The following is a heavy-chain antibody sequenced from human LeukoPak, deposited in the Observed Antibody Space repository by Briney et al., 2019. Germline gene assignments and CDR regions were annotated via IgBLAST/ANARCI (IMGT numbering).Heavy chain of an antibody. CDR3: ARDARAASAAGIFDY. D-gene: IGHD6-13*01. CDR1: DYTFVDYG. J-gene: IGHJ4*02. CDR2: ISVYNGYT. Sequence: ASVKVSCKASDYTFVDYGISWVRQAPGQGLEWIGWISVYNGYTKYAQKFQGRVALTTDTSTSTAYMDLKSLTSDDTAVYYCARDARAASAAGIFDYCGQGTLVTVSS. V-gene: IGHV1-18*01.